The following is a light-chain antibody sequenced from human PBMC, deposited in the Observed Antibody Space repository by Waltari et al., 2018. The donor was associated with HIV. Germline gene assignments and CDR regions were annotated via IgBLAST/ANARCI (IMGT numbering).Light chain of an antibody. Sequence: QSALTQPRSVSGSPGQSVTISCTGTSSDVGAYTYVSCYQQHPAHPGNGPKIMIYVVSKRPSGVPDRLSRSKSGNTASLTSSGLQAEDEADYHCCSYAGSYTWVFGGGTKLTVL. CDR1: SSDVGAYTY. J-gene: IGLJ3*02. CDR2: VVS. CDR3: CSYAGSYTWV. V-gene: IGLV2-11*01.